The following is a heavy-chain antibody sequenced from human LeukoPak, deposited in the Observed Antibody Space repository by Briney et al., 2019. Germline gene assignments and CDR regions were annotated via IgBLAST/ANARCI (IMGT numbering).Heavy chain of an antibody. CDR1: GFTFSNYA. V-gene: IGHV3-23*01. CDR3: AKRAQLAGMDV. D-gene: IGHD4-11*01. J-gene: IGHJ6*02. Sequence: GGSLRLSCAVSGFTFSNYAMTWVRQAPGKGLEWVSVINPSGGDTFYADSVQGRSTISRNNSKNTLYLQMSSLRAEDTAVYYCAKRAQLAGMDVWGQGTTVAVSS. CDR2: INPSGGDT.